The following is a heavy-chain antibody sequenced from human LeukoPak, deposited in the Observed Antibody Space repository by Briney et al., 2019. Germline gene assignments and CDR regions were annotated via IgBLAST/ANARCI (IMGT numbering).Heavy chain of an antibody. CDR3: ATSMGGGNIDY. CDR1: GGSFSGYY. Sequence: PSETLSPTCAVYGGSFSGYYWSWVRQAPGKGLEWVSAISGSGGSTYYADSVKGRFTISRDSSKNTLYLQLNSLGVDDTAVYYCATSMGGGNIDYWGQGTLVTVSS. CDR2: ISGSGGST. J-gene: IGHJ4*02. D-gene: IGHD3-16*01. V-gene: IGHV3-23*01.